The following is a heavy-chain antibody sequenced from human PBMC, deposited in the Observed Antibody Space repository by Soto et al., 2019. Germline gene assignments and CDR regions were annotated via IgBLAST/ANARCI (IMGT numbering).Heavy chain of an antibody. CDR1: GDSVSSNSAA. CDR2: TYYRSKWYN. D-gene: IGHD6-13*01. J-gene: IGHJ4*02. CDR3: ARARIAAAAVALFDY. V-gene: IGHV6-1*01. Sequence: SETLSLTCAISGDSVSSNSAAWNWIRQSPSRGLEWLGRTYYRSKWYNDYAVSVKSRITINPDTSKNQFSLQLNSVTPEDTAVYYCARARIAAAAVALFDYWGQGTLVTVSS.